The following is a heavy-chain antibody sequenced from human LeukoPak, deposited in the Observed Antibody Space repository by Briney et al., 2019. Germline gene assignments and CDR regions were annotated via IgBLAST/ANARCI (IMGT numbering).Heavy chain of an antibody. CDR3: AKDRSGLTAYMDV. Sequence: GRSLRLSCAASGFTFSSYAMHWVRQAPGKGLEWVAVISYDGSNKYYADSVKGRFTISRDNSKNTLYLQMNSLRAEDTAVYYCAKDRSGLTAYMDVWGKGTTVTISS. V-gene: IGHV3-30*04. CDR1: GFTFSSYA. J-gene: IGHJ6*03. D-gene: IGHD7-27*01. CDR2: ISYDGSNK.